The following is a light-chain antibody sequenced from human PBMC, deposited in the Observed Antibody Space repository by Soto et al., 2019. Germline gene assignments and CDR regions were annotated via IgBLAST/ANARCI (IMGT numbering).Light chain of an antibody. CDR3: AAWGDSLNGLYV. J-gene: IGLJ1*01. V-gene: IGLV1-44*01. Sequence: QSVLTQPPSASGTPGQRVTISCSGSSSNIGSNTVNWYQQLPGTAPKLLIYSNNQRPSGVPDRFSGSKSGTSASLAISGLQSEDEADYYCAAWGDSLNGLYVFXTGTKLTVL. CDR2: SNN. CDR1: SSNIGSNT.